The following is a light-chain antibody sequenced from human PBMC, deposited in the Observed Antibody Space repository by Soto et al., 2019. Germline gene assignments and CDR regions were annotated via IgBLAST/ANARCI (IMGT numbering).Light chain of an antibody. CDR1: SSDVGSYNY. CDR3: SSYTSGSTLYV. Sequence: QSVLTQPASVSGSPGQSITISCTGTSSDVGSYNYVSWHQQHPGKAPRLMIYASSNRPSGVSHRFSGSRSGNTASLTISGLQAEDEADYFCSSYTSGSTLYVFGSGTKVTVL. CDR2: ASS. V-gene: IGLV2-14*01. J-gene: IGLJ1*01.